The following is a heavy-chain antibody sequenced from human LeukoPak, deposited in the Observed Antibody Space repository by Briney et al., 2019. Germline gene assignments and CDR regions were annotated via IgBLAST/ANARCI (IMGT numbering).Heavy chain of an antibody. Sequence: GGSLRLSCEASGFTFSSYAMSWVRQAPGKGLEWVAALVAGGGRTYYADSVRGRFTISRDNSKNTLYLQMNGLRAEDTAVYYCAKDASYYYYYMDVWGNGTTVTVS. CDR2: LVAGGGRT. CDR3: AKDASYYYYYMDV. J-gene: IGHJ6*03. CDR1: GFTFSSYA. V-gene: IGHV3-23*01.